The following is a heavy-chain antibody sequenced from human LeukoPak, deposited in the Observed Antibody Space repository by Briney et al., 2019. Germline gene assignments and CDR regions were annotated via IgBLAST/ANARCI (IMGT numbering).Heavy chain of an antibody. D-gene: IGHD6-19*01. Sequence: PGGSLRLSCAASGFTFSTYGMHWVRQAPGKGLEWVAVISYDGSNKYYADSVKGRFTISRDNSKNTLYLQMNSLRAEDTAVYYCAKEGIAVADFQHWGQGTLVTVSS. CDR2: ISYDGSNK. V-gene: IGHV3-30*18. J-gene: IGHJ1*01. CDR1: GFTFSTYG. CDR3: AKEGIAVADFQH.